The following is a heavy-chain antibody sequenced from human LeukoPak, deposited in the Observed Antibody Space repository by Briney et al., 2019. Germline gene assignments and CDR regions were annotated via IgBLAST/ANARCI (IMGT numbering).Heavy chain of an antibody. CDR1: GVAIGSSW. CDR3: AGTFPYCSEDDCAV. J-gene: IGHJ1*01. D-gene: IGHD2-15*01. Sequence: GGSLRLSCIVSGVAIGSSWMSWVRQSPGKGLEWVANVNPGGSVQNYVDSVKGRFTISRDNAKNSLYLQMNNLRVEDTAVYYWAGTFPYCSEDDCAVGGQGTLVTVSS. CDR2: VNPGGSVQ. V-gene: IGHV3-7*03.